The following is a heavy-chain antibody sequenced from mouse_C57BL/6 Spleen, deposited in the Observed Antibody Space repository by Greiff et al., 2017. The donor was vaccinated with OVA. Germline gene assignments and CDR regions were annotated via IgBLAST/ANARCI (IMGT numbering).Heavy chain of an antibody. D-gene: IGHD2-5*01. V-gene: IGHV14-2*01. J-gene: IGHJ4*01. CDR2: IDPEDGET. CDR3: ARGYSNYVRYYAMDY. CDR1: GFNIKDYY. Sequence: VQLQQSGAELVKPGASVKLSCTASGFNIKDYYMHWVKQRTEQGLEWIGRIDPEDGETKYAPNFQGKATITADTSSNTAYLQLSSLTSEDTAVYYCARGYSNYVRYYAMDYWGQGTSVTVSS.